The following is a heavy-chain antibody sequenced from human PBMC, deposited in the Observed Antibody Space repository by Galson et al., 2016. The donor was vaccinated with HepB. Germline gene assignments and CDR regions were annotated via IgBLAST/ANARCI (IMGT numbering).Heavy chain of an antibody. J-gene: IGHJ4*02. CDR1: SYTFASYG. D-gene: IGHD4/OR15-4a*01. V-gene: IGHV1-18*01. CDR3: ARDWNDYSRTDCFDY. CDR2: VSFSDGRT. Sequence: SVKVSCKASSYTFASYGISWVRQAPGQGLEWLGWVSFSDGRTNHAQKYQDRVTMTTDTSTTTAYMELKSLRSEDTAVYYCARDWNDYSRTDCFDYWGRGTLVTVSS.